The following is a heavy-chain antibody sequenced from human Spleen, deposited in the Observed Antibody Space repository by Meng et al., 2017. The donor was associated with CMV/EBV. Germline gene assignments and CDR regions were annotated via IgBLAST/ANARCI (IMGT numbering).Heavy chain of an antibody. V-gene: IGHV4-59*01. CDR1: GGSISGSY. D-gene: IGHD3-22*01. Sequence: GSLRLSCTGSGGSISGSYWSWIRQPPGKGLEWIGYIYYTGSTTYNPSLKSRVTISADTSKNQFSLKLSSVTAADTAVYYCASERNSYESSDEGDAFDIWGQGTMVTVSS. J-gene: IGHJ3*02. CDR2: IYYTGST. CDR3: ASERNSYESSDEGDAFDI.